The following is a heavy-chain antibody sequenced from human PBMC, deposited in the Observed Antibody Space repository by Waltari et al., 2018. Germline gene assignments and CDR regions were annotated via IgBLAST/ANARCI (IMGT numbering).Heavy chain of an antibody. Sequence: QVQLVQSGAEVKKPGASVKVSCTASGYTFTGYYMPWVRTSPGQGLEWMGRINPNSGGTNYAPKFQGRVTMTRDTSISTAYMELSRLRSDDTAVYYCARDFTVVKAGGGLFFDYWGQGTLVTVSS. J-gene: IGHJ4*02. D-gene: IGHD2-15*01. CDR3: ARDFTVVKAGGGLFFDY. CDR1: GYTFTGYY. V-gene: IGHV1-2*06. CDR2: INPNSGGT.